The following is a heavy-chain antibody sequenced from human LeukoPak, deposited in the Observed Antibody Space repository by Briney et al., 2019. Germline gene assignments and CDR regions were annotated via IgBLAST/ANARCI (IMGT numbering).Heavy chain of an antibody. D-gene: IGHD1-26*01. V-gene: IGHV4-59*08. J-gene: IGHJ5*02. CDR1: GFTVSSNY. CDR2: ISYSGTT. Sequence: GSLRLSCAASGFTVSSNYMGWIRQPPGKGLEWIGYISYSGTTNYNPSLKSRLTISVDTFKNHFSLKLNSVTAADTAVYYCVRHSGWELRGFDPWGQGTLVTVSS. CDR3: VRHSGWELRGFDP.